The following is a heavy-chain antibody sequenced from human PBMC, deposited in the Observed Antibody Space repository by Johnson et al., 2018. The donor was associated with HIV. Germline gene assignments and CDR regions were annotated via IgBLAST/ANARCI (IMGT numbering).Heavy chain of an antibody. D-gene: IGHD2-21*01. CDR2: ITWDGGST. Sequence: VQLVESGGVVVQPGGSLRLSCAASGFTFDDYALHWVRPAQGTGLEWVSLITWDGGSTFYADSVTGRFPISRDKSKDSLYLQMNSLRAEDTALYFCAKDIWAYCGGDCSPGSAFDIWGQGTMVTVSS. CDR1: GFTFDDYA. CDR3: AKDIWAYCGGDCSPGSAFDI. J-gene: IGHJ3*02. V-gene: IGHV3-43D*03.